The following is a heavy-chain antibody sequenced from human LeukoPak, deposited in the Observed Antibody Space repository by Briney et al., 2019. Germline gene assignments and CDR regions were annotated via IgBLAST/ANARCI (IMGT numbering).Heavy chain of an antibody. J-gene: IGHJ6*03. Sequence: SETLSLTCTVSGGSISSYYWSWIRQPAGKGLEWIGRIYTSRSTNYNPSLKSRVTMSVDTSKNQFSLKLSSVTAADTAVYYCAREPSEAPYYYYYMDVWGKGTTVTISS. CDR3: AREPSEAPYYYYYMDV. V-gene: IGHV4-4*07. CDR1: GGSISSYY. CDR2: IYTSRST.